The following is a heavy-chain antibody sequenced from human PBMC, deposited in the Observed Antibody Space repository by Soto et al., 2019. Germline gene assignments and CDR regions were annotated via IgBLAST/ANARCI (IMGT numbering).Heavy chain of an antibody. CDR2: IYYSGST. J-gene: IGHJ4*02. Sequence: QVQLQESGPGLVKPSQTLSLTCTVSGGSISSGGYYWSWIRQHPGKGLEWIGYIYYSGSTYYNPSLTRRVTISVDTSKNQFSLKLSSVTAADTAVYYCARGAVVAATAFDYWGQGTLVTVSS. V-gene: IGHV4-31*03. CDR1: GGSISSGGYY. CDR3: ARGAVVAATAFDY. D-gene: IGHD2-15*01.